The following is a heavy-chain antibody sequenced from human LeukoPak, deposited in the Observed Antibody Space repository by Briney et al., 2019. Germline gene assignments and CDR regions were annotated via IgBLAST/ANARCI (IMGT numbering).Heavy chain of an antibody. CDR2: ISAYSGNT. CDR1: DYTFTSYG. V-gene: IGHV1-18*01. Sequence: GASVKVSCKACDYTFTSYGISWVRQAPGQGLEWMGGISAYSGNTNYAQKLQGRVTMTTDTSTSTAYMELRSLRSDDTAVYYCARAPYYDILTGYYRSPPYFDYWGQGTLVTVSS. D-gene: IGHD3-9*01. CDR3: ARAPYYDILTGYYRSPPYFDY. J-gene: IGHJ4*02.